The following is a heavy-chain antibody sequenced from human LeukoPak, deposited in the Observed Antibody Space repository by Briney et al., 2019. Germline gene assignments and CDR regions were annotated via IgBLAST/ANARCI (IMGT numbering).Heavy chain of an antibody. J-gene: IGHJ4*02. CDR3: ARESRASLKKWPFDY. CDR2: INHSGST. Sequence: SETLSLTCTVSGDSISAYYWNWIRQPAGKGLEWIGEINHSGSTNYNPSLKSRVTISVDTSKNQFSLKLSSVTAADTAVYYCARESRASLKKWPFDYWGQGTLVTVSS. D-gene: IGHD2-8*01. CDR1: GDSISAYY. V-gene: IGHV4-34*01.